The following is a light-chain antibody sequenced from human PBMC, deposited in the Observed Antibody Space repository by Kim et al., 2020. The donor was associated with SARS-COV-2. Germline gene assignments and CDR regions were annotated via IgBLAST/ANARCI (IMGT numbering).Light chain of an antibody. Sequence: QSAPTQARSVSGSPGQSVTISCTGTSSDVGGYNYVSWYQQHPGKAPKLMIYDVSKRPSGVPDRFSGSKSGNTASLTISGLQAEDEADYYCCSYAGSYTHYVFGTGTKLTVL. CDR3: CSYAGSYTHYV. V-gene: IGLV2-11*01. J-gene: IGLJ1*01. CDR1: SSDVGGYNY. CDR2: DVS.